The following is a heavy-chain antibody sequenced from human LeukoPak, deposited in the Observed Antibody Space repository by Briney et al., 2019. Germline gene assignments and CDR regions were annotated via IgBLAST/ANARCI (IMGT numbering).Heavy chain of an antibody. J-gene: IGHJ1*01. Sequence: GRSLRLSCAASGFTFSSYAMHWVRQAPGKGLEWVAVISYDGNIKYYADSVKGRFTISRDNSKNTLYLQMNSLRAEDTAVYYCARTYSSSWYAYFQHWGQGTLVTVSS. CDR3: ARTYSSSWYAYFQH. CDR1: GFTFSSYA. CDR2: ISYDGNIK. V-gene: IGHV3-30-3*01. D-gene: IGHD6-13*01.